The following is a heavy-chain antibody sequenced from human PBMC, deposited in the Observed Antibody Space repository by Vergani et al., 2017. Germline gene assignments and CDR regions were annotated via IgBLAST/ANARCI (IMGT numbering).Heavy chain of an antibody. Sequence: EVQLLESGGGLVQPGGSLRLSCAASGFTFSSYAMSWVRQAPGKGLEWVSAISDSGGSTYYADSVKGRFTISRDNSKNTLYLQMNSLRAEDTAVYYCASRCGGDCYYYWGQGTLVTVSS. D-gene: IGHD2-21*02. V-gene: IGHV3-23*01. CDR2: ISDSGGST. CDR3: ASRCGGDCYYY. J-gene: IGHJ4*02. CDR1: GFTFSSYA.